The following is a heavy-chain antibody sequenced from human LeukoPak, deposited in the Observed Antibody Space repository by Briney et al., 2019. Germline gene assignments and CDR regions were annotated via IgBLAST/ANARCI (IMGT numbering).Heavy chain of an antibody. J-gene: IGHJ6*02. Sequence: ASVKVSCKASGGTFSNYGISWVRQAPGQGLEWMAILNPSGGSSNYAQKFQGRATLTRATSTGTVYMELSSLRSEDTAVYYCASVYKHGMDVWGQGTTVIVSS. CDR3: ASVYKHGMDV. CDR1: GGTFSNYG. D-gene: IGHD5-24*01. CDR2: LNPSGGSS. V-gene: IGHV1-46*01.